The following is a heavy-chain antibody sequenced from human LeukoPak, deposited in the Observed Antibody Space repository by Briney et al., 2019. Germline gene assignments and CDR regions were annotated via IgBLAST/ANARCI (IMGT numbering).Heavy chain of an antibody. J-gene: IGHJ4*02. CDR3: ARSVSSGWYVVGDY. CDR2: ISYDGSSK. D-gene: IGHD6-19*01. Sequence: GGSLRLSCVASGFTFSSYGIHWVRQAPGKGLEWVAVISYDGSSKYYADSVKGRFTIYRDNSKDTLYLQMNSLRAEDTAVYYCARSVSSGWYVVGDYWGQGTLVTVSS. CDR1: GFTFSSYG. V-gene: IGHV3-30*03.